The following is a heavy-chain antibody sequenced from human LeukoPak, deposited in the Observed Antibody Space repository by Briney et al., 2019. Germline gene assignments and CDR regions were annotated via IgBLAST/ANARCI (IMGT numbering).Heavy chain of an antibody. J-gene: IGHJ4*02. CDR3: ARTDYGGNSVVRDY. D-gene: IGHD4-23*01. CDR1: GYTFTGYY. Sequence: ASVKVPCKASGYTFTGYYMHWVRQAPGQGLEWMGWINPNSGGTNYAQKFQGRVTMTRDTSISTAYMELSRLRYDDTAVYYCARTDYGGNSVVRDYWGQGTLVTVSS. CDR2: INPNSGGT. V-gene: IGHV1-2*02.